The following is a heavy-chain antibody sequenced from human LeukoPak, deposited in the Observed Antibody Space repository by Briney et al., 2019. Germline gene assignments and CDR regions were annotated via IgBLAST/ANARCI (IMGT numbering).Heavy chain of an antibody. J-gene: IGHJ3*02. CDR2: INPSGGST. V-gene: IGHV1-46*01. Sequence: ASVKVSCKASGYTFTSYYMHWVRQALGQGLERMGIINPSGGSTSYAQKLQGRVTMTRDTSTSTAYMELRSLRSEDTAVYYCARGMGYSYGHPQGAFDIWGQGTMVTVSS. CDR3: ARGMGYSYGHPQGAFDI. CDR1: GYTFTSYY. D-gene: IGHD5-18*01.